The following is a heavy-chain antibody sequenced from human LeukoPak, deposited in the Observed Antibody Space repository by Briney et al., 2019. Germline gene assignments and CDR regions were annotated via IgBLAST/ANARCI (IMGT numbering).Heavy chain of an antibody. J-gene: IGHJ4*02. CDR3: ARHGYSGSYWRFDY. CDR1: GGSISSGSYY. CDR2: IYYSGNT. V-gene: IGHV4-61*02. Sequence: SQTLSLTCTVSGGSISSGSYYWSWIRQPAGKGLEWIGRIYYSGNTNYNPSLKSRVTISVDTSKNQFSLKLSSVTAADTAVYYCARHGYSGSYWRFDYWGQGTLVTVSS. D-gene: IGHD1-26*01.